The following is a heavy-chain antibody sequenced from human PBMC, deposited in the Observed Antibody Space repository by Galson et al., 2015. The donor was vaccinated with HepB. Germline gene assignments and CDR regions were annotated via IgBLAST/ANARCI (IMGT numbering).Heavy chain of an antibody. Sequence: SLRLSCAASEFTVSNNYMSWVRQAPGKGPEWVSLIYNNGNTRYAGSVRGRFTISRDNSKNTLYLQMNSLTAEDTAVYYCMRRWQWGQGTLVIVSS. CDR3: MRRWQ. J-gene: IGHJ4*02. D-gene: IGHD5-24*01. CDR2: IYNNGNT. CDR1: EFTVSNNY. V-gene: IGHV3-53*01.